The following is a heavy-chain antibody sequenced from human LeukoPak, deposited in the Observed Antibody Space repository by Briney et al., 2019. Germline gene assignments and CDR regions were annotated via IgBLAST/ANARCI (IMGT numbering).Heavy chain of an antibody. V-gene: IGHV4-4*07. Sequence: SETLSLTCTVSGGSISSYYWSWIRQPAXXGLEWIGRIYTSGSTNYNPSLKSRVTMSVDTSKNQFSLKLSSVPAADTAVYYCAREGTTYYDFWSGYGGAFDIWGQGTMVTVSS. J-gene: IGHJ3*02. D-gene: IGHD3-3*01. CDR1: GGSISSYY. CDR2: IYTSGST. CDR3: AREGTTYYDFWSGYGGAFDI.